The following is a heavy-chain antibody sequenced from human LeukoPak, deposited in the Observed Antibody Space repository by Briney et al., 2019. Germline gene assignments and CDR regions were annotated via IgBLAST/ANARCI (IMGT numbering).Heavy chain of an antibody. Sequence: SETLSLTCIASGGSISHYYWTWIRQPAGKGLEWIGRIYTSGSANYNPSLKSRVTMSVDTSKNQFSLKLKSVTAADTAVYYCAKVQDGYFNYRGQGTLVTVSS. CDR2: IYTSGSA. V-gene: IGHV4-4*07. J-gene: IGHJ4*02. CDR1: GGSISHYY. D-gene: IGHD4-17*01. CDR3: AKVQDGYFNY.